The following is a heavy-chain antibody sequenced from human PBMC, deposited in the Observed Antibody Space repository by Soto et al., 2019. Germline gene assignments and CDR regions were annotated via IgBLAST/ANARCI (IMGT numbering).Heavy chain of an antibody. CDR3: AKDLTAYGDYAQRPGYFDY. J-gene: IGHJ4*02. CDR1: GFTFSSYA. CDR2: ISGSGGST. V-gene: IGHV3-23*01. D-gene: IGHD4-17*01. Sequence: GGSLRLSCAASGFTFSSYAMSWVRQAPGKGLEWVSAISGSGGSTYYADSVKGRFTISRDNSKNRLYLQMNSLGAEDTAVYYCAKDLTAYGDYAQRPGYFDYWGQGTLVTVSS.